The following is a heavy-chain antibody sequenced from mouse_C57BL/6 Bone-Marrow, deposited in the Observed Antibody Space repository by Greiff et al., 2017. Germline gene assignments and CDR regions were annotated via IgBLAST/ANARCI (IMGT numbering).Heavy chain of an antibody. CDR1: GYTFTSYW. D-gene: IGHD1-1*01. CDR2: IYPSDSET. J-gene: IGHJ2*01. CDR3: ARLGDYYPRFDY. Sequence: VKLQQPGAELVRPGSSVKLSCKASGYTFTSYWMDWVKQRPGQGLEWIGNIYPSDSETHYNQTFKDKATLTVDKSSSTAYMQLSRLTSEDSAVYYCARLGDYYPRFDYWGQGTTLTVSS. V-gene: IGHV1-61*01.